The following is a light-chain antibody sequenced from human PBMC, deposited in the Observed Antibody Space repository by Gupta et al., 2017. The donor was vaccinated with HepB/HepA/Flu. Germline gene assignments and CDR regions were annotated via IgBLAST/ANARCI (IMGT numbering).Light chain of an antibody. J-gene: IGKJ2*04. CDR2: AAS. V-gene: IGKV1-39*01. CDR3: QQSYSTSCS. CDR1: QTIRNS. Sequence: IQMTQSPSSLSASIGDRVTITCRASQTIRNSLNWYQQKPGKAPKLLIYAASSLQSGVPSRFSGSGSGTDFTLTISSLQPEDFATYYCQQSYSTSCSFGQGTKLEIK.